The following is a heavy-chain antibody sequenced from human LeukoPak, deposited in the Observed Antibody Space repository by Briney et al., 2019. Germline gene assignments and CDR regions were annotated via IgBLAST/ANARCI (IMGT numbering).Heavy chain of an antibody. J-gene: IGHJ6*03. D-gene: IGHD3-16*01. CDR3: ARAPEGDRDSYYYYYMDV. CDR2: IYPGDSGT. CDR1: GYRFTSYW. V-gene: IGHV5-51*01. Sequence: GESLKISCKGSGYRFTSYWIGWVRPMPGKGLGWMGIIYPGDSGTRYSPSFQGQVTISADKSISTAYLQWSSLKASDTAMYYCARAPEGDRDSYYYYYMDVWGKGTTVTVSS.